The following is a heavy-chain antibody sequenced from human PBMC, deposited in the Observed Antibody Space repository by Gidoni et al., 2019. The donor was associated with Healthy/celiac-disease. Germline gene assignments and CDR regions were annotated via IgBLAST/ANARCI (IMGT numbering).Heavy chain of an antibody. V-gene: IGHV4-59*01. CDR3: ARHDFWSGFSYYYYGMDV. D-gene: IGHD3-3*01. Sequence: QVQLQASGPGLVKPSETLSLTCTVSGGSISSYYWSWIRQPPGKGLEWSGYIYYSGGTNYNPSLKSRVTISVDTSKNQFSLKLSSVTAADTAVYYCARHDFWSGFSYYYYGMDVWGQGTTVTVSS. J-gene: IGHJ6*02. CDR2: IYYSGGT. CDR1: GGSISSYY.